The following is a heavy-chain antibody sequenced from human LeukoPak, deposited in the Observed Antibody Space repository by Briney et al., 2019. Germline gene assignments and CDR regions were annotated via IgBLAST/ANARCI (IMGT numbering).Heavy chain of an antibody. CDR1: GFTFSSYS. V-gene: IGHV3-21*01. CDR2: ISSSSSYI. CDR3: ARGHSSGWYYPFDY. Sequence: GGSLRLSCAASGFTFSSYSMNWVRQAPGEGLEWVSSISSSSSYIYYADSVKGRFTISRDNAKNSLYLQMYSLRAEDTAVYYCARGHSSGWYYPFDYWGQGTLVTVSS. D-gene: IGHD6-19*01. J-gene: IGHJ4*02.